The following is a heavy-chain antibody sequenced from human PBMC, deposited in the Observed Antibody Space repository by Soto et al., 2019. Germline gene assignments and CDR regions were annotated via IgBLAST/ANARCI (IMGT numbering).Heavy chain of an antibody. CDR2: ISGSGGST. CDR1: GFTFGSYA. Sequence: EVQLLESGGGLVQPGGSLRLSCAASGFTFGSYAMSWVRQAPGKGLEWVSAISGSGGSTYYADSVKGRFTISRDNSKNTLYLQMNSLRAEDTAAYYCAKSHPYSSSSEWVDYWGQGTLVTVSS. CDR3: AKSHPYSSSSEWVDY. V-gene: IGHV3-23*01. D-gene: IGHD6-6*01. J-gene: IGHJ4*02.